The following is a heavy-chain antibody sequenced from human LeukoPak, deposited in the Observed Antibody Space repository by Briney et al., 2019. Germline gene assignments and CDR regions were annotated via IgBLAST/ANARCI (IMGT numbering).Heavy chain of an antibody. Sequence: SETLSLTCTVSGGSISSSSYYWGWIRQPPGKGLEWIGSIYYSVSTYHNPSLKSRVTISVDTSKNQFSLKLSSVTAADTAVYYCARVPTVTFFDYWGQGTLVTVSS. CDR2: IYYSVST. J-gene: IGHJ4*02. CDR1: GGSISSSSYY. D-gene: IGHD4-17*01. CDR3: ARVPTVTFFDY. V-gene: IGHV4-39*07.